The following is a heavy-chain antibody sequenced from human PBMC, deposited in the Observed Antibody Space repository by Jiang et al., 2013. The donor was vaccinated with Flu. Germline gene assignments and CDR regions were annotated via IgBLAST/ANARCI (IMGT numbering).Heavy chain of an antibody. CDR2: INPSNGGT. CDR1: GYTFTGYY. CDR3: AREEATEDAIDI. V-gene: IGHV1-2*06. J-gene: IGHJ3*02. Sequence: GAEVKKPGASVKVSCKASGYTFTGYYLHWVRQAPGQGLEWMGRINPSNGGTNYAQKFQDRVTMARDTSTTTAYMDLNSLTSDDTALYYCAREEATEDAIDIWGQGTMIAVSS.